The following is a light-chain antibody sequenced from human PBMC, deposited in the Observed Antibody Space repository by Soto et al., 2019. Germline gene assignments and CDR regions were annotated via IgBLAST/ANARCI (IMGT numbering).Light chain of an antibody. J-gene: IGKJ1*01. Sequence: EIVVTQSPGTLSLSPGERATLSCRASQSVSSSYLAWYQRKPGQAPRLLIYGASSRATGIPDRFSGSGSETDFSRTISRLQPKDFAVYYCQQYGSSPRAFGQGTKVEIK. CDR1: QSVSSSY. CDR2: GAS. V-gene: IGKV3-20*01. CDR3: QQYGSSPRA.